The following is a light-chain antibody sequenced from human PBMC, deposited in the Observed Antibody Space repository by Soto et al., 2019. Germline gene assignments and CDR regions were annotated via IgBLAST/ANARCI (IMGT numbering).Light chain of an antibody. CDR2: DVS. CDR1: RSVGDN. J-gene: IGKJ1*01. Sequence: DIVLTQSPATLSVSPGERVTLSCRASRSVGDNLAWYQQKPGQTPSLLIYDVSTRATGTPPRFXXXGSXTXXXXXXXXXQSEDIAVYYCQQYKTWWTFGQGTKVEVK. CDR3: QQYKTWWT. V-gene: IGKV3-15*01.